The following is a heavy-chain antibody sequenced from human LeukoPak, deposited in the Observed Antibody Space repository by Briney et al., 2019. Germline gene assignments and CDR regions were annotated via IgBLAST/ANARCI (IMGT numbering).Heavy chain of an antibody. D-gene: IGHD4-17*01. Sequence: GGSLRLSCAVSGFTFSSYAIYWVRQAPGKGLEWVAFISYDGSNTYYADSVKGRFTISRDNSKNTLYLQMNSLRAEDTAVYYCAKKVLTVTTWYFDYWGQGTLVTVSS. CDR3: AKKVLTVTTWYFDY. CDR2: ISYDGSNT. V-gene: IGHV3-30*04. J-gene: IGHJ4*02. CDR1: GFTFSSYA.